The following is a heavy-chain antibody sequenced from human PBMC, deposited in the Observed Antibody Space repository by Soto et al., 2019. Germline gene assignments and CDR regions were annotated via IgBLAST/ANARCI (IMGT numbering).Heavy chain of an antibody. Sequence: SETLSLTCAVSGDSISSSNWWSWVRQPPGKGLEWIGEIYHSGNVNYNPSLKRRVTISVDKSKNHFSLKLTSVTAADTAVYYCARIVGSGWYCIDYWGQVTLVTVSS. V-gene: IGHV4-4*02. CDR1: GDSISSSNW. D-gene: IGHD6-19*01. J-gene: IGHJ4*02. CDR2: IYHSGNV. CDR3: ARIVGSGWYCIDY.